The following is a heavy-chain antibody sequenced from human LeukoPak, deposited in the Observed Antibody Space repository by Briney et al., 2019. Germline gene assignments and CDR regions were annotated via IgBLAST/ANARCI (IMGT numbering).Heavy chain of an antibody. CDR3: AKDHYGSGSYYHDY. J-gene: IGHJ4*02. D-gene: IGHD3-10*01. CDR1: GGSISTYY. CDR2: ISSGGDTK. Sequence: LSLTCTVSGGSISTYYWSWIRQAPGKGLEWLSYISSGGDTKFYADSVKGRFTISRDNSKNTLYLQMNSLRAEDTAVYYCAKDHYGSGSYYHDYWGQGTLVTVSS. V-gene: IGHV3-11*01.